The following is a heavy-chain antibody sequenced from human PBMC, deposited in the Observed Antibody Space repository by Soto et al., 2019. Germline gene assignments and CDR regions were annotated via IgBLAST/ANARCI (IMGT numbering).Heavy chain of an antibody. D-gene: IGHD6-19*01. CDR1: GYTFTSYG. CDR2: ISAYNGNT. CDR3: ARDLAAGLVAY. J-gene: IGHJ4*02. V-gene: IGHV1-18*01. Sequence: QVQLVQSGAEMKKPGASVKVSCKASGYTFTSYGISWVRQAPGQGLEWMGWISAYNGNTYYAQMLQVRVTMTTDTSTSTAYMELRSLTSDDTAVYYCARDLAAGLVAYWGQGTLVTVSS.